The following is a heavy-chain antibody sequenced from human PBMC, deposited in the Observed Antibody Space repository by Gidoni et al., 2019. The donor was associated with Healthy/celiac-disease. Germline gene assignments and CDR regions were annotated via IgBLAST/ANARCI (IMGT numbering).Heavy chain of an antibody. Sequence: QVQLVESGGGLVKPGGSLRLSCAASGFTFSDYYMSWIRRAPGKGLEWVSYISSSGNTIYYADSVKGRFTISRDNAKNSLYLQMNSLRAEDTAVYYCARDPLAAAENAFFDYWGQGTLVTVSS. CDR1: GFTFSDYY. J-gene: IGHJ4*02. CDR3: ARDPLAAAENAFFDY. V-gene: IGHV3-11*01. CDR2: ISSSGNTI. D-gene: IGHD6-13*01.